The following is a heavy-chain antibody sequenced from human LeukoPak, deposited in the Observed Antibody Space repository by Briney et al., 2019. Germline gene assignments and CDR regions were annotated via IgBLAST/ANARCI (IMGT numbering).Heavy chain of an antibody. D-gene: IGHD4-11*01. CDR1: GGSISSSNW. V-gene: IGHV4-4*02. Sequence: SGTLSLTCAVSGGSISSSNWWSWVRQPPGKGLELIGEIYHSGSTNYNPSLKSRVTISVDKSKNQFSLKLSSVTAADTAVYYCARYMTTVTTFYYYYGMDVWGQGTTVTVSS. CDR2: IYHSGST. J-gene: IGHJ6*02. CDR3: ARYMTTVTTFYYYYGMDV.